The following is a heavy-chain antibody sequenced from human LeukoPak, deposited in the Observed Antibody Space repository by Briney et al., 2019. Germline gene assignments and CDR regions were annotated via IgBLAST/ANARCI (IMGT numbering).Heavy chain of an antibody. Sequence: SETLSLTCAVSGYSISSGYYWGGIRQPPGKGLEWIGSIYHSGSIYYNPSLKNRVTISVDTSKNQFSLKLSSVTAADTAVYYCARGYYDSSGYYWNYFDYWGQGTLVTVSS. CDR3: ARGYYDSSGYYWNYFDY. V-gene: IGHV4-38-2*01. J-gene: IGHJ4*02. CDR2: IYHSGSI. CDR1: GYSISSGYY. D-gene: IGHD3-22*01.